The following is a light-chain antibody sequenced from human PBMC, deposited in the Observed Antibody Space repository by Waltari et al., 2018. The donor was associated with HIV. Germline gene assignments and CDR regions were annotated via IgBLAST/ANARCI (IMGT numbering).Light chain of an antibody. CDR1: NSDVGSYNL. J-gene: IGLJ1*01. CDR3: CSYAGSNTFV. V-gene: IGLV2-23*03. CDR2: EGS. Sequence: QSALTQPASVSGSPGQSITISCTGTNSDVGSYNLVSWYQQHPGKAPKLMIYEGSKRPSGVSNRFSASKSGNTASLTISGLQAEDEADYYCCSYAGSNTFVFGTGTKVTVL.